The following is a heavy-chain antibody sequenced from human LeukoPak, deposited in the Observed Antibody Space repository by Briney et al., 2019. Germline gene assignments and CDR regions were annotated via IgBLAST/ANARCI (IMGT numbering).Heavy chain of an antibody. J-gene: IGHJ4*02. V-gene: IGHV5-51*01. CDR3: ARQSHYYDSSGSVDY. Sequence: GESLKISCKGSGYSFTSYWIGWVRQMPGKGLEWMGIIYPGDSGTRYSPSFQGQVTISADKSISTAYLQWSSLKASDTAMYYCARQSHYYDSSGSVDYWGQGTLVTVSS. D-gene: IGHD3-22*01. CDR1: GYSFTSYW. CDR2: IYPGDSGT.